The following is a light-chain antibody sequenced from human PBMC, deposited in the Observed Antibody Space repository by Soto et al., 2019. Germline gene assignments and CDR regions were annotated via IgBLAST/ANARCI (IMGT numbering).Light chain of an antibody. Sequence: ILMTQSPATLSVTPGERAPLSCRASQSVSSNLAWYQQKPGQAPRLLIYGASTRATGVPTRFSGSRSGAEFTLTINSLQSEDFAVYYCQPYNKWPLTVGGGTKVDI. CDR2: GAS. J-gene: IGKJ4*01. CDR3: QPYNKWPLT. V-gene: IGKV3-15*01. CDR1: QSVSSN.